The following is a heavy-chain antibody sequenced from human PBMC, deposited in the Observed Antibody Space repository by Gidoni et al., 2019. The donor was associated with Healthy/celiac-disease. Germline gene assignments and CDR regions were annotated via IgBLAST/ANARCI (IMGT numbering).Heavy chain of an antibody. Sequence: QVQLVQSGAEVKKPGSSVKVSCKASGGTFSSYAISWVRQAPGQGLEWMGRIIPILGIANYAQKFQGRVTITADKSTSTAYMELSSLRSEDTAVYYCARDREDYYGPGGYWGQGTLVTVSS. J-gene: IGHJ4*02. CDR3: ARDREDYYGPGGY. CDR2: IIPILGIA. V-gene: IGHV1-69*04. D-gene: IGHD3-10*01. CDR1: GGTFSSYA.